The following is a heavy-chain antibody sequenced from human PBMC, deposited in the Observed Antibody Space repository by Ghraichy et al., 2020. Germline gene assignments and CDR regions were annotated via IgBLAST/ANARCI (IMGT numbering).Heavy chain of an antibody. D-gene: IGHD6-6*01. CDR1: GFTTSDNY. Sequence: GGSLRLSCVVSGFTTSDNYLTWVRQAPGKGLEWVSVLYSGGSAYYADSVKGRFTISRDNSKNTLYLQMTSLRAEDTAIYYCAKASSSNSFYVGYYLDYWGQGTLVTVSS. CDR3: AKASSSNSFYVGYYLDY. J-gene: IGHJ4*02. CDR2: LYSGGSA. V-gene: IGHV3-66*01.